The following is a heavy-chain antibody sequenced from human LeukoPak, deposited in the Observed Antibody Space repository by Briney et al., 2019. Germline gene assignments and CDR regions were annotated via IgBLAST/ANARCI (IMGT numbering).Heavy chain of an antibody. CDR3: AKAGMIVVVAAGYFDY. V-gene: IGHV3-23*01. CDR1: GFTFSSYA. Sequence: GGSLRLSCAASGFTFSSYAMSWVRQAPGKGLEWVSAISGSGGSTYYADSVKGRFTISRDNSKNTLYLQMNSLRAEDTAVYYCAKAGMIVVVAAGYFDYWGQGTLVTVSS. J-gene: IGHJ4*02. D-gene: IGHD3-22*01. CDR2: ISGSGGST.